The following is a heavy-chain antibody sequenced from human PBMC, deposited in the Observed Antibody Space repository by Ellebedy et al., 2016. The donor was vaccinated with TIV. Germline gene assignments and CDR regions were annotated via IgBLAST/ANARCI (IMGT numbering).Heavy chain of an antibody. D-gene: IGHD6-19*01. Sequence: MPSETLSLTCSVSGGSISSYFWSCIRQPPGKGLEWIGHISYSVSTDYNTSLKSQVAISVDTSKNQLSLRLSSVTAADTAVYYCARYYASGWNYFDCWGQGTLVTVSS. V-gene: IGHV4-59*08. CDR1: GGSISSYF. J-gene: IGHJ4*02. CDR3: ARYYASGWNYFDC. CDR2: ISYSVST.